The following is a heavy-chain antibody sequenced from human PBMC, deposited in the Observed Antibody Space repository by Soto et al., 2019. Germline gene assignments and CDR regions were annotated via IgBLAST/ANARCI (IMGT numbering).Heavy chain of an antibody. D-gene: IGHD4-17*01. CDR1: GYTLTTYA. CDR2: INPGDATT. Sequence: QVQLVQSGAEVKRPGASVKVSCQASGYTLTTYAIHWVRQAPGQSLEWMGWINPGDATTKYSQKFQGRVTITRDTSASTAYMEVRSLRFEDTAVYYCTRGTVITGALFDSWGQGTLVTVSS. J-gene: IGHJ4*02. V-gene: IGHV1-3*01. CDR3: TRGTVITGALFDS.